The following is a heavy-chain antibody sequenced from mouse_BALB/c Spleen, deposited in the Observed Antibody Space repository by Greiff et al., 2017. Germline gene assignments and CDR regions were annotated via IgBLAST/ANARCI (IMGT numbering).Heavy chain of an antibody. V-gene: IGHV3-6*02. D-gene: IGHD2-14*01. J-gene: IGHJ2*01. Sequence: DVKLQESGPGLVKPSQSLSLTCSVTGYSITSGYYWNWIRQFPGNKLEWMGYISYDGSNNYNPSLKNRISITRDTSKNQFFLKLNSVTTEDTATYYCARGGVRLYFDYWGQGTTLTVSS. CDR2: ISYDGSN. CDR1: GYSITSGYY. CDR3: ARGGVRLYFDY.